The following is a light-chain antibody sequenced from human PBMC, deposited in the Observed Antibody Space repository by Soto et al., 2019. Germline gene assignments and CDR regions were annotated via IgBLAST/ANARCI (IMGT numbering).Light chain of an antibody. J-gene: IGKJ5*01. CDR1: QSVRSGR. Sequence: EIVLTQSPDTLSLSPGERATLSCRASQSVRSGRLAWYQQKPGQAPRLVIYGISKRATDIPDRFSGSGSGTEFTLTISSLQPEDFATYYCQQHGQWPITFGQGTRLEN. V-gene: IGKV3-20*01. CDR2: GIS. CDR3: QQHGQWPIT.